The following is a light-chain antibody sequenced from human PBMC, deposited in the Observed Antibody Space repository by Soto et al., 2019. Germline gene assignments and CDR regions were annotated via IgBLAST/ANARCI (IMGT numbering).Light chain of an antibody. Sequence: QTVVTQEPSLTVSPGGTVTLTCASSTGPVTSGHYPNWLQQKPGQAPRALIYSTDTRHSWTPARFSGSLLGGKAALTLSGVQPEDEADYYCLLYYGGAVVFGGGTKLTVL. CDR2: STD. J-gene: IGLJ2*01. V-gene: IGLV7-43*01. CDR3: LLYYGGAVV. CDR1: TGPVTSGHY.